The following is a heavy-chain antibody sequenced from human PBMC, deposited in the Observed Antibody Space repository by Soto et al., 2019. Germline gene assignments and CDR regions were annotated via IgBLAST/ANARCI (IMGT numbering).Heavy chain of an antibody. CDR2: IYYSGGT. CDR1: GGSISSYY. J-gene: IGHJ4*02. Sequence: SETLSLTCTVSGGSISSYYWSWIRQPPGKGLEWIGYIYYSGGTNCNPSLKSRVTISVDTSKNQFSLKLRSVTAADTAVYYCARDQSGTHGYNFRHWGQGALVTV. D-gene: IGHD5-12*01. V-gene: IGHV4-59*01. CDR3: ARDQSGTHGYNFRH.